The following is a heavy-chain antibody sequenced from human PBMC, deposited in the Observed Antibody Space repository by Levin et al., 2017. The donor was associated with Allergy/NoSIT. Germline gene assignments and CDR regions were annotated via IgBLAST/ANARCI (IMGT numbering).Heavy chain of an antibody. Sequence: SETLSLTCAVYGGSFSGYYWSWIRQPPGKGLEWIGEINHSGSTNYNPSLKSRVTISVDTSKNQFSLKLSSVTAADTAVYYCARGRSGWYNYWGQGTLVTVSS. CDR2: INHSGST. D-gene: IGHD6-19*01. CDR1: GGSFSGYY. J-gene: IGHJ4*02. V-gene: IGHV4-34*01. CDR3: ARGRSGWYNY.